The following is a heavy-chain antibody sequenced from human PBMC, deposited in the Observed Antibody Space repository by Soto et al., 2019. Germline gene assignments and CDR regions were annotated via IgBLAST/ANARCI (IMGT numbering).Heavy chain of an antibody. CDR1: GFSISSSNW. CDR2: IYHSGST. J-gene: IGHJ4*02. V-gene: IGHV4-4*02. Sequence: SETLSLTCAVSGFSISSSNWWSWVRQPPGKGLEWIGEIYHSGSTNYNPSLKSRVTISVDTSKNQFSLKLTSVTAADTAVYYCARDKITGLFDYWGQGTLVTVSS. CDR3: ARDKITGLFDY. D-gene: IGHD2-8*02.